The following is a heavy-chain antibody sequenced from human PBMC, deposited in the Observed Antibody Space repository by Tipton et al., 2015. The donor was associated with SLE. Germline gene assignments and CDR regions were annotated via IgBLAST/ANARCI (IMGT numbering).Heavy chain of an antibody. D-gene: IGHD1-26*01. CDR1: GFTFSSYG. V-gene: IGHV3-30*03. J-gene: IGHJ3*02. CDR3: ARGKWGYLDAFDI. CDR2: ISFDGSNK. Sequence: SLRLSCAASGFTFSSYGMHWVRQAPGKGLEWVAVISFDGSNKFYADSVKGRFTISRDNSKSTLYLLMNSLRAEDTALYYCARGKWGYLDAFDIWGQGTMVTVSS.